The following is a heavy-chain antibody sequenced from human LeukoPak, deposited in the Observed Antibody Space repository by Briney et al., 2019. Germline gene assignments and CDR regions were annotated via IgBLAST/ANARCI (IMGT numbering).Heavy chain of an antibody. Sequence: SETLSLTCTVSGGSVSSGSYYWSWIRQPTGKGLEWIGYIYYSGSTNYNPSLKSRVTISVDTSKNQFSLRLSSVTAADTAVYYCAREGLYGDYVWSLDYWGQGTLVTVSS. J-gene: IGHJ4*02. D-gene: IGHD4-17*01. CDR2: IYYSGST. V-gene: IGHV4-61*01. CDR1: GGSVSSGSYY. CDR3: AREGLYGDYVWSLDY.